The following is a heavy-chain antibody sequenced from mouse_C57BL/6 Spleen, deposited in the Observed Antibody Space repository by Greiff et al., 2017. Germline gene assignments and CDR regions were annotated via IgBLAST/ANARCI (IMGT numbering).Heavy chain of an antibody. V-gene: IGHV5-12*01. CDR1: GFTFSDYY. Sequence: DVMLVESGGGLVQPGGSLKLSCAASGFTFSDYYMYWVRQTPEKRLEWVAYISNGGGSTYYPDTVKGRFTISRDNAKNTLYLQMSRLKSEDTAMYYCARRYAYWSQGTLVTVSA. CDR2: ISNGGGST. CDR3: ARRYAY. J-gene: IGHJ3*01.